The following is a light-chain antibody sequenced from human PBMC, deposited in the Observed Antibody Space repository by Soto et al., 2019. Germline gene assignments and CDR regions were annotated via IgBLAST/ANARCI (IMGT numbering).Light chain of an antibody. J-gene: IGLJ3*02. CDR2: EVS. CDR1: SSDVGGYNY. V-gene: IGLV2-8*01. Sequence: QSALTQPPSASGSPGQSVTISCTGTSSDVGGYNYVSWYQQHPGKAPKLMISEVSKRPSGVPDRFSGSKSGNTVSLTVSGLQAEDEADYYCSSYAGSFWVFGGGTKLTVL. CDR3: SSYAGSFWV.